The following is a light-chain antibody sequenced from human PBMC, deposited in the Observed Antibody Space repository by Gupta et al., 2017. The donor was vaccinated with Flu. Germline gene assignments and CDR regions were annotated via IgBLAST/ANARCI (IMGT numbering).Light chain of an antibody. CDR2: DVS. CDR1: SSDVGGYNY. Sequence: TISCTGTSSDVGGYNYVSWYQQHPGKAPKLMIYDVSKRPSGVPDRFSGSKSGNTASLTISGLQAEDEADYYCCSYAGSYSYVFGTGTKVTVL. J-gene: IGLJ1*01. CDR3: CSYAGSYSYV. V-gene: IGLV2-11*01.